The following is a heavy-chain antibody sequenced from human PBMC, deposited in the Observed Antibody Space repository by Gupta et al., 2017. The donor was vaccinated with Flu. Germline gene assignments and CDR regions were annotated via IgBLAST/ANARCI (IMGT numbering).Heavy chain of an antibody. J-gene: IGHJ4*02. Sequence: QVQLVQSGAEVKKPGASVKVSCKASGYTFTSYYMPWVRQPPGEGLEWMGIINPSGGSTSYAQKFQGRVTMTRDTSTSTVYMELSSLRSEDTAVYYCARDIGLRGGIDYWGQGTLVTVSS. V-gene: IGHV1-46*01. CDR3: ARDIGLRGGIDY. D-gene: IGHD2-15*01. CDR2: INPSGGST. CDR1: GYTFTSYY.